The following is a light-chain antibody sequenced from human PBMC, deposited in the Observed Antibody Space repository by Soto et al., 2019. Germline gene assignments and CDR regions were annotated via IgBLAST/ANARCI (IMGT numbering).Light chain of an antibody. V-gene: IGKV3-15*01. CDR3: QQYNNWPFAP. Sequence: EIVMTQSPATRSVSPGERANLSCRARQSVSSNLAWYQQKPGQAPMLLIYGASTRATGIPARFSGSGSGTEFTLPISSLQSEDFAVYYCQQYNNWPFAPFGGGTKVEIK. CDR2: GAS. CDR1: QSVSSN. J-gene: IGKJ4*01.